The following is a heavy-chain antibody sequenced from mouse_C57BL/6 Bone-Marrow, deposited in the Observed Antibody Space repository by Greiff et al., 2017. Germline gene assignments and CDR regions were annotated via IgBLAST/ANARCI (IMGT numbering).Heavy chain of an antibody. D-gene: IGHD1-1*01. CDR1: GFTFSDAW. V-gene: IGHV6-6*01. CDR2: IRNKANNHAT. J-gene: IGHJ1*03. Sequence: EVHLVESGGGLVQPGGSMKLSCAASGFTFSDAWMDWVRQSPEKGLEWVAEIRNKANNHATYYAESVKGRFTISRDDSKSSVYLQMNSLRAEDTGIYYCTRYYYGTPWYFDVWGTGTTVTVSS. CDR3: TRYYYGTPWYFDV.